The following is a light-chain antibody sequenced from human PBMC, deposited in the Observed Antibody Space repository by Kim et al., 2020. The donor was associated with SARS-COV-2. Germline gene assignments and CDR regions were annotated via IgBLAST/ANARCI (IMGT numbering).Light chain of an antibody. J-gene: IGKJ1*01. CDR2: AAS. V-gene: IGKV1-8*01. Sequence: ASTGDRVTITCRASQGISSYLAWYQQKPGKAPKLLIYAASTLQSGVPSRFSGSGSGTDFTLTISCLKSEDFATYYCQQYYSYPWTFGQGTKVDIK. CDR3: QQYYSYPWT. CDR1: QGISSY.